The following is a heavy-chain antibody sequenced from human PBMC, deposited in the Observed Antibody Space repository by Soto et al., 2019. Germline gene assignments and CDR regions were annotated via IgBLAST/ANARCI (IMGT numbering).Heavy chain of an antibody. V-gene: IGHV4-34*01. CDR3: ARHHSSGWYYYGMDV. D-gene: IGHD6-19*01. CDR2: INHSGST. Sequence: KASETLSLTCAVSSGSISSGYYWSWIRQPPGKGLEWIGEINHSGSTNYNPSLKSRVTISVDTSKNQFSPKLSSVTAADTAVYYCARHHSSGWYYYGMDVWGQGTTVTVSS. J-gene: IGHJ6*02. CDR1: SGSISSGYY.